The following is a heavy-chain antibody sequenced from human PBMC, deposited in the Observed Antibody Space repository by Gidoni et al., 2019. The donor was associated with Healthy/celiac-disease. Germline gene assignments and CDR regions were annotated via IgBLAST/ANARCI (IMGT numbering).Heavy chain of an antibody. CDR2: IKSNTDGGTT. V-gene: IGHV3-15*07. J-gene: IGHJ4*02. D-gene: IGHD4-17*01. CDR3: TTEVLQYGDYGVDY. CDR1: GFTFSNAW. Sequence: EVQLVESGGGLVKPGGSLRLSCAASGFTFSNAWMNWVRQAPGKGLEWVGRIKSNTDGGTTDYAAPVKGRFTISRDDSKNTLYLQMNSLKTEDTAVYYCTTEVLQYGDYGVDYWGQGTLVTVSS.